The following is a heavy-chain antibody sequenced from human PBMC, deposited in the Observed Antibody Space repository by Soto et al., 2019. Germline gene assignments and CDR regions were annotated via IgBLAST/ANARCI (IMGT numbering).Heavy chain of an antibody. CDR3: ARDRNGSGSYLYGMDV. D-gene: IGHD3-10*01. V-gene: IGHV4-31*03. Sequence: QVQLQESGPGLVKPSQTLSLTCTVSGGSISSGGYYWSWIRQHPGKGLEWIGYIYYSGSTYYNPSLKSRVTISVDTSKKQFSLKLSSVTAADTAVYYCARDRNGSGSYLYGMDVWGQGTTVTVSS. CDR1: GGSISSGGYY. CDR2: IYYSGST. J-gene: IGHJ6*02.